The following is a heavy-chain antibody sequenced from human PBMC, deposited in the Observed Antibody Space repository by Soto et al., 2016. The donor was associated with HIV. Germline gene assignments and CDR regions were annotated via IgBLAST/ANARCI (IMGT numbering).Heavy chain of an antibody. CDR3: ARRKEGQDY. J-gene: IGHJ4*02. Sequence: EVQLVESGEAWYSRGSLRLSCAASGFIFSNYSMNWVRQAPGKGLEWVSYITRSGSMIYYADSVKGRFTISRDNAKNSLSLQMNSLRAEDTAVYYCARRKEGQDYWGQGTLVTVSS. CDR1: GFIFSNYS. V-gene: IGHV3-48*04. CDR2: ITRSGSMI.